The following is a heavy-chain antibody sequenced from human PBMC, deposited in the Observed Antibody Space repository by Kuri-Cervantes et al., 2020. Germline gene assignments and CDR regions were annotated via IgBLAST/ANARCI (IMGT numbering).Heavy chain of an antibody. CDR1: GYTFTGYY. J-gene: IGHJ3*02. D-gene: IGHD3-3*01. CDR2: INPNSGGT. Sequence: ASVKVSCKASGYTFTGYYMHWVRQAPGQGLEWMGWINPNSGGTNHAQKFQGRVTMTRDTSISTAYMELSRLRSDDTAVYYCARSPPKTDVLRFLEWLTLRAFDIWGQGTMVTVSS. CDR3: ARSPPKTDVLRFLEWLTLRAFDI. V-gene: IGHV1-2*02.